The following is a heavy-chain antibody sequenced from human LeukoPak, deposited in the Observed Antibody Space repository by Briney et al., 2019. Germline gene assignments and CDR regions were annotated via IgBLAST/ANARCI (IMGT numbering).Heavy chain of an antibody. J-gene: IGHJ4*02. D-gene: IGHD5-12*01. CDR1: GGSIRGYY. CDR2: VYDSGST. V-gene: IGHV4-59*08. Sequence: SETLSLTCTVSGGSIRGYYCSWVRQTPGKGLEWIGYVYDSGSTNYTPSLKSRVTMSMDTSKNQFSLHLRSVTAADTAVYYCVRHEGIEDSGNYYFHSWGQGALVTVSS. CDR3: VRHEGIEDSGNYYFHS.